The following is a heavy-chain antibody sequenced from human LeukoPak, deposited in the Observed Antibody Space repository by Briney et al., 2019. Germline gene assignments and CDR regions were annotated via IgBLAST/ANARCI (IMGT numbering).Heavy chain of an antibody. Sequence: ASVKVSCKASGYTFTGYYMHWVRQAPGQGLEWMGWINSNSGGTNYAQKFQGRVTMTRDTSTSTVYMELSSLRSEDTAVYYCARSDTAMKLDYWGQGTLVTVSS. V-gene: IGHV1-2*02. CDR3: ARSDTAMKLDY. J-gene: IGHJ4*02. D-gene: IGHD5-18*01. CDR2: INSNSGGT. CDR1: GYTFTGYY.